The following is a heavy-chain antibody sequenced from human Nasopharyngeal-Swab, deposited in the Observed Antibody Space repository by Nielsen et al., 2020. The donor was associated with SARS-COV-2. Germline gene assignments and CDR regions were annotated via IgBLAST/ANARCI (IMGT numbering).Heavy chain of an antibody. D-gene: IGHD2-2*01. J-gene: IGHJ6*02. CDR2: ISYDGSNK. Sequence: GESLKISYAASGFTFSSYAMHWVRQAPGKGLEWVAVISYDGSNKYYADSVKGRFTISRDNSKNTLYLQMNSLRAEDTAVYYCARRSSRGMDVWGQGTTVTVSS. CDR3: ARRSSRGMDV. V-gene: IGHV3-30-3*01. CDR1: GFTFSSYA.